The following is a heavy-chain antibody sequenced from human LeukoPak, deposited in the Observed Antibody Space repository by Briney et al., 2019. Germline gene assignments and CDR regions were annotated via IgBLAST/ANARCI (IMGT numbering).Heavy chain of an antibody. V-gene: IGHV3-30*04. D-gene: IGHD3-3*01. CDR1: GFNFNNYG. J-gene: IGHJ4*02. CDR3: ARPSGSVTIFGVVDYFDY. Sequence: GGSLRLSCVVSGFNFNNYGMHWVRQAPGKGLDWVASIAYDGSNENYAESVKGRFTISRDNSKNTLYLQLSSLTAEGTAVYYCARPSGSVTIFGVVDYFDYWGQGSLVTVSS. CDR2: IAYDGSNE.